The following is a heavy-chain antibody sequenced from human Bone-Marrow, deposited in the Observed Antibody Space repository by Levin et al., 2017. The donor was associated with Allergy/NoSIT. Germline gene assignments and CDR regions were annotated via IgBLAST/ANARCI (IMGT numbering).Heavy chain of an antibody. CDR2: IYHSGST. J-gene: IGHJ4*02. Sequence: SCAVSGGSISSGGYSWSWIRQPPGKGLEWIGYIYHSGSTYYNPSLKSRVTISVDRSKNQFSLKLSSVTAADTAVYYCARGTESTTVVTDYFDYWGQGTLVTVSS. CDR1: GGSISSGGYS. CDR3: ARGTESTTVVTDYFDY. D-gene: IGHD4-23*01. V-gene: IGHV4-30-2*01.